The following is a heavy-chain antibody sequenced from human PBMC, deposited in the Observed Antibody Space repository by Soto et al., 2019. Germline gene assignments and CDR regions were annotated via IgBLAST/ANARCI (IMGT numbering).Heavy chain of an antibody. CDR2: ISSSGGDT. Sequence: EVQLLESGGGLVPPGGSLRLSCAASGFAFSTYAMSWVRQAPGKGLEWVSGISSSGGDTFYADSVKGRLTISRDNSKKTLWLQMNSLRAEDTAIYYCAKDHGYTGSDLGYYFEHWGQGTLVTVSS. J-gene: IGHJ4*02. D-gene: IGHD5-12*01. CDR1: GFAFSTYA. V-gene: IGHV3-23*01. CDR3: AKDHGYTGSDLGYYFEH.